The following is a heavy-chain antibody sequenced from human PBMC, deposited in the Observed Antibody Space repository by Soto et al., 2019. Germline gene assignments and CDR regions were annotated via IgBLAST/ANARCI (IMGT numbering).Heavy chain of an antibody. CDR1: GGTFSSDA. V-gene: IGHV1-69*13. CDR3: ARRGNSSGPTGYFDY. J-gene: IGHJ4*02. CDR2: IIPIFDTA. Sequence: ASVKVSCKASGGTFSSDAISWVRQAPGQGLEWMGKIIPIFDTANYAQKFQGRVTITADESMSTAYMELSSLRSEDMAVYFCARRGNSSGPTGYFDYWGQGTLVTVSS. D-gene: IGHD3-22*01.